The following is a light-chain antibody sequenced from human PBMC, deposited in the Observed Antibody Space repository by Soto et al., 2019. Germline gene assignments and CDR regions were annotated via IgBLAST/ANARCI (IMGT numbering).Light chain of an antibody. Sequence: EIVLTQSPDTLSLSPGERATLSCRASQSVSSNYLAWYQQIPGQAPRPLIYGASSRATGIPDRFSGSGSGTDFTLTISRLEPEDFAVYYCQQYGSSGTFGQGTKVDIK. J-gene: IGKJ1*01. V-gene: IGKV3-20*01. CDR1: QSVSSNY. CDR3: QQYGSSGT. CDR2: GAS.